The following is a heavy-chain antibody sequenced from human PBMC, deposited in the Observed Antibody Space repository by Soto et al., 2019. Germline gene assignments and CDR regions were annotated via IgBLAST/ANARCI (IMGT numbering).Heavy chain of an antibody. D-gene: IGHD2-21*02. V-gene: IGHV1-69*04. CDR3: ARDQGIVVVTAATPYAFDI. J-gene: IGHJ3*02. CDR2: IIPILGIA. Sequence: SVKVSCKASGGTFSSYTISWVRQAPGQGLEWMGRIIPILGIANYAQKFQGRVTITADKSTSTAYMELSSLRSEDTAVYYCARDQGIVVVTAATPYAFDIWGQGTMVTV. CDR1: GGTFSSYT.